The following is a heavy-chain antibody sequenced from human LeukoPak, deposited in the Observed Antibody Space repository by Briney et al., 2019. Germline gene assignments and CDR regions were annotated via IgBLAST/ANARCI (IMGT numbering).Heavy chain of an antibody. CDR2: ISSSSSYI. CDR1: GFTFSSYS. V-gene: IGHV3-21*01. CDR3: ARHVLYSGAVTGTVWFDP. J-gene: IGHJ5*02. Sequence: GGSLRLSCAASGFTFSSYSMNWVRQAPGKGLEWVSSISSSSSYIFYADSVKGRFTISRDNAKNSLFLQMISLRAEDTAVYYCARHVLYSGAVTGTVWFDPWGQGTLVTVSS. D-gene: IGHD6-19*01.